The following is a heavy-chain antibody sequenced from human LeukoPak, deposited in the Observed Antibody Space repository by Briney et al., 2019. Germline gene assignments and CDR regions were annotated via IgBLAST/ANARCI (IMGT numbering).Heavy chain of an antibody. J-gene: IGHJ4*02. CDR2: IYYSGST. CDR3: ARAPYYYDSSGYPFDY. Sequence: SETLSLTCTVSGGSISSGDYYWSWIRQPPGKGVEWIGYIYYSGSTYYNPSLKSRVTISVDTSKNQFSLKLSSVTAADTVVYYCARAPYYYDSSGYPFDYWGQGTLVTVSS. V-gene: IGHV4-30-4*08. CDR1: GGSISSGDYY. D-gene: IGHD3-22*01.